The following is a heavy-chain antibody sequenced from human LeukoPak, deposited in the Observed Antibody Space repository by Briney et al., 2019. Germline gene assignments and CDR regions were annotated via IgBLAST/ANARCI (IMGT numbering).Heavy chain of an antibody. V-gene: IGHV4-34*01. J-gene: IGHJ3*02. CDR3: ARGKFGVAAAAGAFDI. Sequence: SETLSLTCAVYGGSFSGYYWSWIRQPPGKGLEWIGEINHSGSTNYNPSLKSRVTISVDTSKNQFSLKLSSVTAADTAVYYCARGKFGVAAAAGAFDIWGQGTMVTVSS. D-gene: IGHD6-13*01. CDR1: GGSFSGYY. CDR2: INHSGST.